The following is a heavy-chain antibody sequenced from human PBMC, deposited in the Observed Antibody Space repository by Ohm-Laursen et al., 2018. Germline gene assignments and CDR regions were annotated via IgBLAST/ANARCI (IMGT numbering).Heavy chain of an antibody. V-gene: IGHV3-21*04. Sequence: SLRLSCAASGFTFSSYSMNWVRQAPGKGLEWVSSISSSSSYIYYADSVKGRFTISRDNSKNTLYLQMSSLRAEDTAVYYCAKGSANLGDYWGQGTLVTVSS. CDR1: GFTFSSYS. J-gene: IGHJ4*02. CDR3: AKGSANLGDY. CDR2: ISSSSSYI.